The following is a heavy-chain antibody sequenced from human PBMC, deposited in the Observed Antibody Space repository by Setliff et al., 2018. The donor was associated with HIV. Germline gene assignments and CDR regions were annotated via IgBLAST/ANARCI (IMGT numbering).Heavy chain of an antibody. CDR1: GFTFSTSA. V-gene: IGHV1-58*01. D-gene: IGHD1-26*01. Sequence: SVKVSCKAFGFTFSTSAVQWVRQSRGEPLEWIGWVAVGSGASNYAQKFQERVTISTDITTSTAYMELSSLRSEDTALYYCAAGGGSRFSPNAFDIWGRGTVVTVSS. CDR2: VAVGSGAS. CDR3: AAGGGSRFSPNAFDI. J-gene: IGHJ3*02.